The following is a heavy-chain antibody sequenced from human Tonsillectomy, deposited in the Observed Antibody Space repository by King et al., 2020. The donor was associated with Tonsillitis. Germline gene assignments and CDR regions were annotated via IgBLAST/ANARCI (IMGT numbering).Heavy chain of an antibody. J-gene: IGHJ3*02. CDR1: GFTFSSYS. V-gene: IGHV3-21*01. D-gene: IGHD3-3*01. Sequence: VQLVESGGGLVKPGGSLRLSCAASGFTFSSYSMNWVRQAPGKGLEWVSSISSSSSYKYYADSVKGRFTISRDNAKNSLYLQMNSLRAEDTAVYYCARDRIEYYDFWSGAPGAFDIWGQGTMVTVSS. CDR3: ARDRIEYYDFWSGAPGAFDI. CDR2: ISSSSSYK.